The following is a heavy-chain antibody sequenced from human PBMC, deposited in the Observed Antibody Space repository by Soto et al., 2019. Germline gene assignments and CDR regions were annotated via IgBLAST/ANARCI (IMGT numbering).Heavy chain of an antibody. CDR3: ARGRYGDY. Sequence: QVHLVQSGAEVKKPGASVKVSCKGSGYAFTTYGITWVRQAPGQGLEWMGWISAHNGNTNYAQKLQGRVTVTRDTSTRTDYMELRSLRSDDTAVDYCARGRYGDYWGQGALVTVSS. CDR1: GYAFTTYG. J-gene: IGHJ4*02. CDR2: ISAHNGNT. D-gene: IGHD1-1*01. V-gene: IGHV1-18*01.